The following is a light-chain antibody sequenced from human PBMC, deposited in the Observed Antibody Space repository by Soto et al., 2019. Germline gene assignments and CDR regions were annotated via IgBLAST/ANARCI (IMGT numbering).Light chain of an antibody. Sequence: DIQMTQSPSTLSESVRDRVTITGRASQSIRSLLAWYQQKPGKAPKVLIYDASSLGSGVPSRFSGSGSGTEFTLTIRSLKPDDFATYFCQQYQTYSTFGQGTRLEIK. J-gene: IGKJ5*01. V-gene: IGKV1-5*01. CDR2: DAS. CDR3: QQYQTYST. CDR1: QSIRSL.